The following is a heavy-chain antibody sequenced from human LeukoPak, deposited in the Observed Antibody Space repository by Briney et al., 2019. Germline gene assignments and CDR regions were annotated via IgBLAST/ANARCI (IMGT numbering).Heavy chain of an antibody. D-gene: IGHD3-22*01. V-gene: IGHV1-24*01. Sequence: ASVKVPCKVSGYTLTELSMHWVRQAPGKGLEWMGGFDPEDGETIYAQKFQGRVTMTEDTSTDTAYMELSSLRSEDTAVYYCATARWLYDSSGYFSRGDYWGQGTLVTVSS. J-gene: IGHJ4*02. CDR3: ATARWLYDSSGYFSRGDY. CDR1: GYTLTELS. CDR2: FDPEDGET.